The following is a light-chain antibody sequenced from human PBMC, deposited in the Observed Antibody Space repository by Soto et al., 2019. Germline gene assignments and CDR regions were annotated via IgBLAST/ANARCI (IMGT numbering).Light chain of an antibody. CDR2: DAS. CDR3: QQYSSYAPLT. V-gene: IGKV1-5*01. J-gene: IGKJ2*01. CDR1: QSLGTW. Sequence: DIQMTQSPSTLSASVGDRVTITCRASQSLGTWLAWYQQKPGKAPKLLIYDASSLESGVPSRFSGSGSGTDFTLTIIRLQPDDFATYYCQQYSSYAPLTFGQGTKLEI.